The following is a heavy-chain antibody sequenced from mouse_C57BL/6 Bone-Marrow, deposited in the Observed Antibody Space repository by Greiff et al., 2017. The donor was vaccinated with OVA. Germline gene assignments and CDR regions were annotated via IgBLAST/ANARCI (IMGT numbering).Heavy chain of an antibody. Sequence: EVHLVESGGGLVQPGGSLKLSCAASGFTFSDYGMAWVRQAPRKGPEWVAFISNLAYSIYYADTVTGRFTISRENAKNTLYLEMSSLRSEDTAMYYCARRGASYYGSSMDYWGQGTSVTVSS. D-gene: IGHD1-1*01. CDR3: ARRGASYYGSSMDY. J-gene: IGHJ4*01. CDR1: GFTFSDYG. V-gene: IGHV5-15*04. CDR2: ISNLAYSI.